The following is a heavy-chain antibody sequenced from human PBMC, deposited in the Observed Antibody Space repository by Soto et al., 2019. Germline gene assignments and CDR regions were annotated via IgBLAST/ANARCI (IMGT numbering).Heavy chain of an antibody. Sequence: QVQLVQSGAEVKKPGSSVKVSCKASGGTFSRYAISWVRQAPGQGLEWMGGIIPIFGTANYAQKFQGRVTIPADESTSTDYMELSSLRSEDTAVYYCARQGAALRDYYYGMDVWGQGTTVTVSS. J-gene: IGHJ6*02. CDR3: ARQGAALRDYYYGMDV. CDR2: IIPIFGTA. CDR1: GGTFSRYA. D-gene: IGHD6-25*01. V-gene: IGHV1-69*12.